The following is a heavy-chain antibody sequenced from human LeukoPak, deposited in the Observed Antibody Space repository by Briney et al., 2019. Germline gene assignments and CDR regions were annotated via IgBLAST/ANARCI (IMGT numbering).Heavy chain of an antibody. Sequence: GGSLRLSCAASGFTFSSYSMNWVRQAPGKGLEWVSSISSSSSYIYYADSVKGRFTISRDNAKNSLYLQMNSLRAEDTAVYYCARGPSIAARPNYFDYWGQGTLVTVSS. D-gene: IGHD6-6*01. J-gene: IGHJ4*02. CDR2: ISSSSSYI. V-gene: IGHV3-21*01. CDR1: GFTFSSYS. CDR3: ARGPSIAARPNYFDY.